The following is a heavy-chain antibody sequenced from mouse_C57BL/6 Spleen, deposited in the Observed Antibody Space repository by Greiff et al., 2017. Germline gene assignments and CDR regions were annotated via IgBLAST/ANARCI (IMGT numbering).Heavy chain of an antibody. CDR3: ARKGYYDYDWFAY. Sequence: VQLKESGPELVKPGASVKIPCKASGYTFTDYNMDWVKQSHGKSLEWIGDINPNNGGTIYNQKFKGKATLTVDKSSSTAYMELRSLTSEDTAVYYCARKGYYDYDWFAYWGQGTLVTVSA. CDR2: INPNNGGT. CDR1: GYTFTDYN. J-gene: IGHJ3*01. D-gene: IGHD2-4*01. V-gene: IGHV1-18*01.